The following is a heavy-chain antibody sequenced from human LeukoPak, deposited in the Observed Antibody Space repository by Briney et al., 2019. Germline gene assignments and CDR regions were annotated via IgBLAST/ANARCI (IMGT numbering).Heavy chain of an antibody. D-gene: IGHD1-26*01. Sequence: KSSDTLSLTCAVSGDSISRSDWWAWIRQPPGKGLEWLGNIYYSGRIYHNPSLQTRVIMSVDSSKNQFSLRLGSVTAKDTAVYYCAKTRSGTYYGDSFDIWGQGILVIVSS. CDR1: GDSISRSDW. CDR2: IYYSGRI. J-gene: IGHJ3*02. CDR3: AKTRSGTYYGDSFDI. V-gene: IGHV4-28*05.